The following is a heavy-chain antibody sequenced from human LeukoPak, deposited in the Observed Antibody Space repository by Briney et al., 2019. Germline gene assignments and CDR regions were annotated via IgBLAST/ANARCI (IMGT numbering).Heavy chain of an antibody. CDR3: ARQPPRAAAGPDYFDY. V-gene: IGHV4-39*01. D-gene: IGHD6-13*01. CDR2: IYYSGST. J-gene: IGHJ4*02. CDR1: GGSISSSSYY. Sequence: SETLSLTCTVSGGSISSSSYYWGWIRQPPGKGLEWIGSIYYSGSTYYNPSLKSRVTISVDTSKNQFSLKLSSVTAADTAVYYCARQPPRAAAGPDYFDYWGQGTLVTVSS.